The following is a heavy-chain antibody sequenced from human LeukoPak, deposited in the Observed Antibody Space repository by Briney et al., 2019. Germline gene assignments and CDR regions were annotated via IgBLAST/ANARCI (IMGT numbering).Heavy chain of an antibody. D-gene: IGHD2-15*01. CDR1: GFTFSSYS. J-gene: IGHJ4*02. Sequence: GGSLRLSCVASGFTFSSYSMNWVRQAPGKGLEWVSSISSSSNYIYYADSVKGRFTISRDNSKNTLYLQMNSLRAEDTAVYYCAKDLASLAHWGQGTLVTVSS. V-gene: IGHV3-21*01. CDR2: ISSSSNYI. CDR3: AKDLASLAH.